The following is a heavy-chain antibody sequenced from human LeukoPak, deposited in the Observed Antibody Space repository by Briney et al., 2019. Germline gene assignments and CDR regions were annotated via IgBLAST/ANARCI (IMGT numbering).Heavy chain of an antibody. D-gene: IGHD1-26*01. Sequence: SESLSLTCTVSGGSINSHFWSWIRQPPGKGLEWIGYIHSTGSTNYNPPLKSRVTISVDTSRNQFSLKLSSVTAADTAVYYCARDGYSGSSLDYWGQGALVTVSS. CDR2: IHSTGST. V-gene: IGHV4-59*11. CDR1: GGSINSHF. CDR3: ARDGYSGSSLDY. J-gene: IGHJ4*02.